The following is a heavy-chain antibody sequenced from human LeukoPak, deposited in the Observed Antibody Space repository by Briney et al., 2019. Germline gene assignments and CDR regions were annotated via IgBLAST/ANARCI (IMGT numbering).Heavy chain of an antibody. D-gene: IGHD5-18*01. CDR1: GLTFSKYY. Sequence: GGSLRLSCAASGLTFSKYYMNWVRQAPGKGLEWISYISSSSSTTNYADSVKGRFTISRDNGKNSLYLQMNSLRAEDTAVYYCARSVDTDYWGQGTLVTVSS. CDR3: ARSVDTDY. V-gene: IGHV3-48*01. CDR2: ISSSSSTT. J-gene: IGHJ4*02.